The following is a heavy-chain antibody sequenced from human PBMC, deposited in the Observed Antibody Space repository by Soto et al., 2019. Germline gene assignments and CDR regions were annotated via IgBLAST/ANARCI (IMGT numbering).Heavy chain of an antibody. J-gene: IGHJ3*02. CDR2: ISAYNGNT. CDR1: GYTFTSYG. V-gene: IGHV1-18*01. Sequence: ASVKVSCKASGYTFTSYGISWVRQAPGQGLEWMGWISAYNGNTNYAQKFQGRVTMTTDTSTSTAYMVLRSLRSDDTAVYYCAVPTTVTTEGAFDIWGQGTMVT. D-gene: IGHD4-17*01. CDR3: AVPTTVTTEGAFDI.